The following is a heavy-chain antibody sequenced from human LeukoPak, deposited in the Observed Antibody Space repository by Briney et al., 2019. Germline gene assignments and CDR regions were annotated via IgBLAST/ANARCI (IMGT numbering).Heavy chain of an antibody. V-gene: IGHV3-21*01. D-gene: IGHD6-19*01. CDR2: ISSSSSYI. CDR1: GFTFSSYS. Sequence: GGSLRLSCAASGFTFSSYSMNWVRQAPGKGLEWVSSISSSSSYIYYADSVKGRFTIPRDNAKNSLYLQMNSLRAEDTAVYYCARLTAVAGTFYFDYWGQGTLVTVSS. J-gene: IGHJ4*02. CDR3: ARLTAVAGTFYFDY.